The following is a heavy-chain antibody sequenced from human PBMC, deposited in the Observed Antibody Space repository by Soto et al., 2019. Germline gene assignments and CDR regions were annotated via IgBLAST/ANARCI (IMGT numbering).Heavy chain of an antibody. CDR1: GGTFSSYA. V-gene: IGHV1-69*04. D-gene: IGHD5-12*01. Sequence: ASVKVSCKASGGTFSSYAISWVRQAPGQGLEWMGRIIPILGIANYAQKFQGRVTITADKSTSTAYMELSSLRSEDTAVYYCARGGAGYNYYFDYWGQGTLVTVSS. CDR2: IIPILGIA. J-gene: IGHJ4*02. CDR3: ARGGAGYNYYFDY.